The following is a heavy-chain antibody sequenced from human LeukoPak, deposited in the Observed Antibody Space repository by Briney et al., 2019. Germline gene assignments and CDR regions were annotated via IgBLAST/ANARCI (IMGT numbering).Heavy chain of an antibody. Sequence: GGSLRLSCAASGFTVSSNFLSWVRQAPGKGLEWVSVIYSGSNTYYADSVKGRFTISRDNSKNTVYLQMNSLSAEDTAVYYCARGHADYSGSWYGRFDYWGRGTLVIVSS. CDR1: GFTVSSNF. D-gene: IGHD6-13*01. CDR3: ARGHADYSGSWYGRFDY. V-gene: IGHV3-53*01. J-gene: IGHJ4*02. CDR2: IYSGSNT.